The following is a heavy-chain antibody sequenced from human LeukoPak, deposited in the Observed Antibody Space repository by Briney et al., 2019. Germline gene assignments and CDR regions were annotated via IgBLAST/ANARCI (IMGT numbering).Heavy chain of an antibody. CDR1: GGTFSSYA. D-gene: IGHD3-3*01. CDR2: IIPIFGTA. J-gene: IGHJ3*02. Sequence: ASVTVSFKASGGTFSSYAISWVRQAPGQGREWMGGIIPIFGTANYAQKFQGRVTITTDESTSTAYMELSSLRSEDTAVYYCARGGDYDFWSGYYSDAFDIWGQGTMVTVSS. V-gene: IGHV1-69*05. CDR3: ARGGDYDFWSGYYSDAFDI.